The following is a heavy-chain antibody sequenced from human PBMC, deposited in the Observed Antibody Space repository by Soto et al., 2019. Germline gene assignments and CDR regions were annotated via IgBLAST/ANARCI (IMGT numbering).Heavy chain of an antibody. V-gene: IGHV4-31*03. J-gene: IGHJ4*02. CDR3: ARAQITMIVVSYFDY. CDR2: IYYSGST. Sequence: PSETLSLTCTVSGGSISSGGYYWSWIRQHPGKGLEWIGYIYYSGSTYYNPSLKSRVTISVDTSKNQFSLKLSSVTAADTAVYYCARAQITMIVVSYFDYWGQGTLVTVS. D-gene: IGHD3-22*01. CDR1: GGSISSGGYY.